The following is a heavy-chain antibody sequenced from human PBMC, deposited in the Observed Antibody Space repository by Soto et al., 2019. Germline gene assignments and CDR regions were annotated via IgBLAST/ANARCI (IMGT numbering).Heavy chain of an antibody. CDR1: GFTFSSYA. CDR3: AKDDRDWVVPATFWAWLGYTSGIY. V-gene: IGHV3-23*01. Sequence: GGSLRLSCAASGFTFSSYAMSWVRQAPGKGLEWVSAISGSGGSTYYADSVKGRFTISRDNSKNTLYLQMNSLRAEDTAVYYCAKDDRDWVVPATFWAWLGYTSGIYWGQGTLVTVSS. J-gene: IGHJ4*02. CDR2: ISGSGGST. D-gene: IGHD2-2*01.